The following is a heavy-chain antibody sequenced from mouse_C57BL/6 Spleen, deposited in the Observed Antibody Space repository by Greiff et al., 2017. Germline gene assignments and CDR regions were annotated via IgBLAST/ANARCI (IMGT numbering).Heavy chain of an antibody. V-gene: IGHV1-59*01. CDR1: GYTFTSYW. Sequence: VQLQQPGAELVRPGTSVKLSCKASGYTFTSYWMHWVKQRPGQGLEWIGVIDPSDSYTNYNQKFKGKATLTVDTSSSTAYMQLSSLTSEDSAVXYGASYYGNEGYWYFDVWGTGTTVTVSS. J-gene: IGHJ1*03. CDR3: ASYYGNEGYWYFDV. D-gene: IGHD2-1*01. CDR2: IDPSDSYT.